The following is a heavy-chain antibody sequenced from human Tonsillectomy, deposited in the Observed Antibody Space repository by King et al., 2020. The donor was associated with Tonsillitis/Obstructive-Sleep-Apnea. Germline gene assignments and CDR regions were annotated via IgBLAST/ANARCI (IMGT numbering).Heavy chain of an antibody. D-gene: IGHD2-2*02. CDR3: AGSLCSSTSCYKDAAFDI. CDR1: GGSIRSSSYN. J-gene: IGHJ3*02. Sequence: QLQESGPGLVKPSETLSLTCNVSGGSIRSSSYNWGWNRQPPGKGLEWTGRIYYSGSTYYNPSLKSRVTISVDTSKNQFSLKLISVTAAYTAVYYCAGSLCSSTSCYKDAAFDIWGQGTMVTVSS. CDR2: IYYSGST. V-gene: IGHV4-39*01.